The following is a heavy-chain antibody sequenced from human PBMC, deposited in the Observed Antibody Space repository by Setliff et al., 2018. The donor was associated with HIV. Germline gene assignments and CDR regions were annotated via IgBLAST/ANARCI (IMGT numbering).Heavy chain of an antibody. D-gene: IGHD6-13*01. J-gene: IGHJ4*02. CDR1: GFTFSSSS. V-gene: IGHV3-21*01. Sequence: GGSLRLSCAASGFTFSSSSMNWVRQAPGKGLEWVSSIGSSSSYIYYADSVKGRFTISRDNAKNTLYLQMNSLRAEDTAVYYCAKTSSSSEYYFDYWGQGTLVTVSS. CDR2: IGSSSSYI. CDR3: AKTSSSSEYYFDY.